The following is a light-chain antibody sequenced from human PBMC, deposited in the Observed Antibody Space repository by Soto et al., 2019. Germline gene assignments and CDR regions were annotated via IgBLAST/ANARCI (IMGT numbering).Light chain of an antibody. V-gene: IGKV1-27*01. CDR3: QKYNSAPPT. J-gene: IGKJ1*01. CDR1: QGISYY. CDR2: NAY. Sequence: DIQMTQSPSSLSASVGDRVTMTCRASQGISYYLAWYQQKPGKIPKLLIYNAYTSQSGVPSRFSGSGSGTDFTLTISSLEPEDVATYYCQKYNSAPPTFGQGTKVEIK.